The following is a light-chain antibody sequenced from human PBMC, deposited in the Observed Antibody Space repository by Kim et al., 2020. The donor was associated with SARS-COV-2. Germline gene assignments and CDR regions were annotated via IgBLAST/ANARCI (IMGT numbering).Light chain of an antibody. Sequence: VSPRQTASITCSGDKLGDKYACWYQQKPGQSPVLVIYQDSKRPSGIPERFSGSNSGNTATLTISGTQAMDEADYYCQAWDSSTAVFGTGTKVTVL. J-gene: IGLJ1*01. CDR3: QAWDSSTAV. V-gene: IGLV3-1*01. CDR1: KLGDKY. CDR2: QDS.